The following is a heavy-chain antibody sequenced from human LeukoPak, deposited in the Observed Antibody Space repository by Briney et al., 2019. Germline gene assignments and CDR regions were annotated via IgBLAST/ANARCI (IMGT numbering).Heavy chain of an antibody. CDR3: AKDRNGWPTNFPS. D-gene: IGHD6-19*01. CDR1: GFTFSTYA. Sequence: PGGSLRLSCAASGFTFSTYAVNWVRQAPGKGLEWVSAISSSGGTTYYADSVKGRFSISRDNSKNTLYLQTNSLRAEDTAVYYCAKDRNGWPTNFPSWGQRSLVTVSA. CDR2: ISSSGGTT. V-gene: IGHV3-23*01. J-gene: IGHJ1*01.